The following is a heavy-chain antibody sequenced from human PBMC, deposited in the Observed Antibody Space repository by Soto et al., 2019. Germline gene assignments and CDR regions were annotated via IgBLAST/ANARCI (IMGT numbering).Heavy chain of an antibody. CDR3: ARDQGFRVVINSNWFDP. D-gene: IGHD2-21*01. CDR2: ISAYNGNT. CDR1: GYTFSIYG. V-gene: IGHV1-18*01. Sequence: GASVKVSCKASGYTFSIYGIMCVLQSPLQWLEWMGCISAYNGNTNSAEKLRGRLTMTTDASTTTAYMELRSLRSDDTAIYYCARDQGFRVVINSNWFDPWGQGTLVTVSS. J-gene: IGHJ5*02.